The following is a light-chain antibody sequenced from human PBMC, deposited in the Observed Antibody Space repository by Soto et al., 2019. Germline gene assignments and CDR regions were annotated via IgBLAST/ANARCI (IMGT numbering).Light chain of an antibody. CDR2: DAS. CDR3: QQFRSFPIT. V-gene: IGKV1-33*01. CDR1: QDISNY. Sequence: DIQMTQSPSSLSASVGDRVTITCQASQDISNYLNWYQQKPGKAPKLLIYDASNLETGVPSRFSASGSGTDFTLTISSLQPEDFATYYCQQFRSFPITFGQGTRLEIK. J-gene: IGKJ5*01.